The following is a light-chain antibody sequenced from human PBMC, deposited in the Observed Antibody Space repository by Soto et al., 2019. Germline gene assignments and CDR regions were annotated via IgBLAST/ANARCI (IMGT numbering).Light chain of an antibody. CDR2: SNN. J-gene: IGLJ3*02. CDR3: ATWDDSLKGPV. Sequence: QSVLTQPPSASGTPGQRVTISCSGSSSNIGSNSIIWYQQLPGTAPKLLISSNNQRPSGVPDRFSGSKSGTSASLAISGLQSEDEADYHCATWDDSLKGPVFGGGTKVTV. V-gene: IGLV1-44*01. CDR1: SSNIGSNS.